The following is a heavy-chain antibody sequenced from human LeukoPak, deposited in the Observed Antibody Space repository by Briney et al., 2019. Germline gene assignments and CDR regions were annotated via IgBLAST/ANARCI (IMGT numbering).Heavy chain of an antibody. D-gene: IGHD3-10*01. Sequence: SETLSLTCAVYGGSFSGYYWSWIRQPPGKGLEWIGEINHSGSTNYNPSLKSRVTISVDTSKNQFSLKLSSVTAADTAVYYCARDRSVGSFDYWGQGTLVTVSS. CDR3: ARDRSVGSFDY. J-gene: IGHJ4*02. CDR2: INHSGST. V-gene: IGHV4-34*01. CDR1: GGSFSGYY.